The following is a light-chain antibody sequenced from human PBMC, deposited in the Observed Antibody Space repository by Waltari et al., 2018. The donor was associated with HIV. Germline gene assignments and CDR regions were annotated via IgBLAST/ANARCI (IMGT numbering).Light chain of an antibody. J-gene: IGKJ1*01. Sequence: DIRLTQSPSPLSASAGDRVAITCRAGQNVGAFLAWYQQKPGKPPKLLIFQASILEGGVPSRFSGSVSGSDFTLTSNGLQSDDFATYYCHQYASFSGTFGQGTKVEL. CDR2: QAS. CDR3: HQYASFSGT. V-gene: IGKV1-5*03. CDR1: QNVGAF.